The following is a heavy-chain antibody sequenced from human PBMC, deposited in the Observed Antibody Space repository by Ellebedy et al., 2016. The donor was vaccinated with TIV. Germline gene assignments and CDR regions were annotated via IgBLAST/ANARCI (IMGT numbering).Heavy chain of an antibody. D-gene: IGHD2-21*02. CDR2: INNNGGNT. Sequence: GESLKISCSASGFTFSHYAMHWVRQAPGKGLEYVSAINNNGGNTYYADSVKGRFTISGDSSKNTLYLQMSSLRPEDTAMYYCVKDRGDIIRDFDYWGQGTLVTVSS. J-gene: IGHJ4*02. V-gene: IGHV3-64D*06. CDR1: GFTFSHYA. CDR3: VKDRGDIIRDFDY.